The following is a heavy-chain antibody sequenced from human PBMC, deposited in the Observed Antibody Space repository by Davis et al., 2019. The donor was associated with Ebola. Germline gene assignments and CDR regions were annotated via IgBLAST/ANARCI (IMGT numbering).Heavy chain of an antibody. J-gene: IGHJ3*02. CDR1: GFSVITNY. Sequence: GESLKISCAISGFSVITNYMSWVRQAPGKGLEWISVLYSGGSTYYADSVKGRFTISRDNSKNTLYLQMNSLRAEDTAVYYCARDYRSYDFWSGYGADAFDIWGQGTMVTVSS. CDR3: ARDYRSYDFWSGYGADAFDI. D-gene: IGHD3-3*01. CDR2: LYSGGST. V-gene: IGHV3-53*01.